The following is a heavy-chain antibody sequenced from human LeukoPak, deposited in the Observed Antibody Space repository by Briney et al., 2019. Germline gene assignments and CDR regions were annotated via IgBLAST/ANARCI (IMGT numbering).Heavy chain of an antibody. CDR1: GFAFNNYA. J-gene: IGHJ4*02. CDR3: AKTQWKVGATDYFDY. V-gene: IGHV3-23*01. Sequence: GGSLRLSCAASGFAFNNYAMTWVRQAPGKGLEWVSNINDNGGQRHYADSVEGRFTISRDNSKNTLFLQMDSLRAEDTAVYYCAKTQWKVGATDYFDYWGQGILVTVSS. D-gene: IGHD1-26*01. CDR2: INDNGGQR.